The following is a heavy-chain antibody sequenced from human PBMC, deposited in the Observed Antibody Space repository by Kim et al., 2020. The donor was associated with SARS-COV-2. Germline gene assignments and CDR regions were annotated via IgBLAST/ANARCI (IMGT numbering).Heavy chain of an antibody. D-gene: IGHD3-10*01. CDR2: IDPSDSYT. CDR1: GYTFSSYW. Sequence: GESLKISCKASGYTFSSYWINWVRQMPGKGLEWMGRIDPSDSYTNYNPSFEGRVTVSADKSISTAFLQLNSLEASDTAIYYCATNYGAGTYAWFDPWGQG. J-gene: IGHJ5*02. V-gene: IGHV5-10-1*01. CDR3: ATNYGAGTYAWFDP.